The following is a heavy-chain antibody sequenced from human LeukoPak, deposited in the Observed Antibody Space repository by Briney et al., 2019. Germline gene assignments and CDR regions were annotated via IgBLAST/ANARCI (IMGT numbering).Heavy chain of an antibody. CDR1: DFTVSSNY. J-gene: IGHJ5*02. V-gene: IGHV3-53*01. CDR2: IYSGGST. CDR3: ARDSEGDGYNFDT. Sequence: GGSLELSCAASDFTVSSNYMNWVRQAPGKGLEWVSVIYSGGSTSYADSVKGRFTISRDNSKNTLYLQMSSLRADDTAVYYCARDSEGDGYNFDTWGRGTLVTVSS. D-gene: IGHD5-24*01.